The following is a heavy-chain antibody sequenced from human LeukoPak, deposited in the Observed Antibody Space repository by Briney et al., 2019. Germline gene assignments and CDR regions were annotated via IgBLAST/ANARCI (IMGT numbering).Heavy chain of an antibody. CDR1: GFTFSSYG. V-gene: IGHV3-30*02. D-gene: IGHD6-13*01. Sequence: SGGSLRLSCAASGFTFSSYGMQWVRQAPGKGLEWVAFIRYDGSNKYYADSVKGRFTISRDNSKNMLYLQMNSLRAEDTAVYYCAKSFYSSSWHFDYWGQGTLVTVSS. CDR3: AKSFYSSSWHFDY. CDR2: IRYDGSNK. J-gene: IGHJ4*02.